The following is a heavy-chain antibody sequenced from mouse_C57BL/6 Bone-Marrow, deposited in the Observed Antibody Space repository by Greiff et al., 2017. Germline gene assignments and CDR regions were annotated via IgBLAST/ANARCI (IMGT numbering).Heavy chain of an antibody. CDR3: ARQVYGSSYAMDY. D-gene: IGHD1-1*01. Sequence: DVMLVESGGGLVQPGGSLKLSCAASGFTFSDYGMAWVRQAPRQGPEWVAFISNLAYGIYYADTVTGRFTISRENAKDTLYLEMRSLRSEDTSMYYCARQVYGSSYAMDYWGQGTSVTVSS. CDR2: ISNLAYGI. J-gene: IGHJ4*01. V-gene: IGHV5-15*01. CDR1: GFTFSDYG.